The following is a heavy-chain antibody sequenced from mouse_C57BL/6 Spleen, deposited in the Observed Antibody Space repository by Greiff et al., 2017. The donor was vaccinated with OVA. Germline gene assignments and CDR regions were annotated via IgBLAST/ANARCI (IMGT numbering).Heavy chain of an antibody. CDR1: GYTFTSYW. Sequence: QVQLKQPGTELVKPGASVKLSCKASGYTFTSYWMHWVKQRPGQGLEWIGNINPSNGGTNYNEKFKSKATLTVDKSSSTAYMQLSSLTSEDSAVYYCARFDYDYDGANFDYWGQGTTLTVSS. J-gene: IGHJ2*01. V-gene: IGHV1-53*01. CDR3: ARFDYDYDGANFDY. D-gene: IGHD2-4*01. CDR2: INPSNGGT.